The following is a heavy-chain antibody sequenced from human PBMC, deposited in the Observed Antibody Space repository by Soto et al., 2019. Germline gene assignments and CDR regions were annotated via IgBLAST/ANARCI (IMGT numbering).Heavy chain of an antibody. D-gene: IGHD6-19*01. J-gene: IGHJ4*02. V-gene: IGHV3-23*01. CDR3: AKGHGYSSGWYPYPNLDY. Sequence: EVQLLESGGGLVQPGGSLRLSCAASGFTFSSYAMSWVRQAPGKGLEWVSAISGSGGSTYYADSVKGRFTISRDNSKNTLYLQMNSLRAEDTAVYYCAKGHGYSSGWYPYPNLDYWGQGTLVTVSS. CDR2: ISGSGGST. CDR1: GFTFSSYA.